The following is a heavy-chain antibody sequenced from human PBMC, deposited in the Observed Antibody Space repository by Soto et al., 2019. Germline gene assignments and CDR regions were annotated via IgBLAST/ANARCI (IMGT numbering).Heavy chain of an antibody. CDR3: ERYCSGGSCYGFDY. Sequence: SETLSLTCAVYGGSFSGYYWSWIRQPPGKGLEWIGEINHSGSTNYNPSLKSRVTISVDTSKNQFSLKLSSVTAADTAVYYCERYCSGGSCYGFDYWGQGTLVTVSS. D-gene: IGHD2-15*01. CDR1: GGSFSGYY. J-gene: IGHJ4*02. V-gene: IGHV4-34*01. CDR2: INHSGST.